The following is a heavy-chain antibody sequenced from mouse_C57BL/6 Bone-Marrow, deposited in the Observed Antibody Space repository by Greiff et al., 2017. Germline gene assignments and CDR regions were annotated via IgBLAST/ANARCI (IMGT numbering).Heavy chain of an antibody. V-gene: IGHV1-61*01. CDR2: IYPSDSET. J-gene: IGHJ4*01. CDR3: ARSLLRYHYYAMDY. Sequence: QVQLQQPGAELVRPGSSVKLSCKASGYTFTSYWMDWVKQRPGQGLEWIGNIYPSDSETHYNPKFKDKATLTVDKSSSTAYMQLSSLTSEDSAVYYCARSLLRYHYYAMDYWGQGTSVTVSS. D-gene: IGHD1-1*01. CDR1: GYTFTSYW.